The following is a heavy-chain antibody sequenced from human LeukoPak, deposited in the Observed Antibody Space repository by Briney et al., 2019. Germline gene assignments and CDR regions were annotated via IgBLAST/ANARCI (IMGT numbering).Heavy chain of an antibody. CDR2: INPNSGGT. Sequence: ASVKVSCKASGYTFTGYYMHWVRQAPGQGLEWMGWINPNSGGTNYAQKFQGRVTMTRDTSISTAYMELSRLRSDDTAVHYCARAGRVGQMVYASFWGQGTLVTVSS. CDR3: ARAGRVGQMVYASF. CDR1: GYTFTGYY. J-gene: IGHJ4*02. V-gene: IGHV1-2*02. D-gene: IGHD2-8*01.